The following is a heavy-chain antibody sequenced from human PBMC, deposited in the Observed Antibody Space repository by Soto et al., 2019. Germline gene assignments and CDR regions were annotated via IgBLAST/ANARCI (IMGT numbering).Heavy chain of an antibody. J-gene: IGHJ6*02. CDR1: GFTFSSYA. CDR2: ISYDGSNK. Sequence: PGGSLRLSCAASGFTFSSYAMHRVRQAPGKGLEWVAVISYDGSNKYYADSVKGRFTISRDNSKNTLYLQMNSLRAEDTAVYYCARGYPRSSWYYYYGMDVWGQGTTVTVSS. V-gene: IGHV3-30-3*01. D-gene: IGHD6-13*01. CDR3: ARGYPRSSWYYYYGMDV.